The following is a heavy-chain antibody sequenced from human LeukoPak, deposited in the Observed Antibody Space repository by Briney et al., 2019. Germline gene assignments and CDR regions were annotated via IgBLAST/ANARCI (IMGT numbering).Heavy chain of an antibody. CDR3: AASPVISRD. D-gene: IGHD2-21*01. CDR2: IYSDVRRI. CDR1: GFTFSDYW. V-gene: IGHV3-74*03. Sequence: GGSLRLSCAASGFTFSDYWMHWVRQAPGKGLEWVARIYSDVRRIKYADSVKGRFTISRDNAKNTLYLQMNALRVEDTAVYYCAASPVISRDWGQGTLVTVSS. J-gene: IGHJ4*02.